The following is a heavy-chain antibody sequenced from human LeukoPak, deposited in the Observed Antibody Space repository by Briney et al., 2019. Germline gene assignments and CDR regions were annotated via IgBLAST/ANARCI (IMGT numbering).Heavy chain of an antibody. Sequence: GGSLRLSCAASGFTFSSYSMTWVRQAPGKGLEWVSYITGAGSTMYYADSVKGRFTISRDNAKNSLYLQMNSLRAEDTAVYYCARVRDAYNYFHYWGQGTLVTVSS. D-gene: IGHD2-2*01. CDR2: ITGAGSTM. J-gene: IGHJ4*02. CDR3: ARVRDAYNYFHY. V-gene: IGHV3-48*01. CDR1: GFTFSSYS.